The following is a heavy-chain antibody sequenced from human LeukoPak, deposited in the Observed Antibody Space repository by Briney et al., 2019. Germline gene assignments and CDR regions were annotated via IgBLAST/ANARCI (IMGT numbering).Heavy chain of an antibody. J-gene: IGHJ4*02. CDR3: AKDGSGTTRPTYFDS. V-gene: IGHV3-23*01. CDR2: ISGSGGST. Sequence: PGGSLRLSCAASGFTFSSYAMSWVRQAPGKGLEWVSAISGSGGSTYYADSVKGRFTISRDNSKSTLYLQMNSLRAEDTAVYYCAKDGSGTTRPTYFDSWGQGTLVTVSS. D-gene: IGHD1-1*01. CDR1: GFTFSSYA.